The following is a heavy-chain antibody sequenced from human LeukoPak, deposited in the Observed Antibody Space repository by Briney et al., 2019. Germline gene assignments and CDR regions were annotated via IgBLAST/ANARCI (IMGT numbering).Heavy chain of an antibody. CDR3: ARGGGSSWSVGDFDY. CDR1: GFTFSSYW. J-gene: IGHJ4*02. V-gene: IGHV3-7*01. D-gene: IGHD6-13*01. CDR2: IKQDGSEK. Sequence: PGGSLRLSCAASGFTFSSYWMSWVRQAPGKGLEWVANIKQDGSEKYYVDSVKGRFTISRDNAKNSLYLQMNSLRAEDTAVYYCARGGGSSWSVGDFDYWGQGTLVTVSS.